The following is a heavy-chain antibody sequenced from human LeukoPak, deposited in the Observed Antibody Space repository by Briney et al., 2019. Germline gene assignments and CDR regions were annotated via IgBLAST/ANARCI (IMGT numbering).Heavy chain of an antibody. D-gene: IGHD3-9*01. J-gene: IGHJ4*02. CDR2: ISGSGGST. Sequence: GGSLRLSCAASGFTFSSYAMSWVRQAPGKGLEWVSAISGSGGSTYYADSVKGRFTISRDNSKNTLYLQMNSLRAEDTAVYYCAKGPYYDILTGYSNLYYFDYWGQGTLVTVSS. CDR3: AKGPYYDILTGYSNLYYFDY. V-gene: IGHV3-23*01. CDR1: GFTFSSYA.